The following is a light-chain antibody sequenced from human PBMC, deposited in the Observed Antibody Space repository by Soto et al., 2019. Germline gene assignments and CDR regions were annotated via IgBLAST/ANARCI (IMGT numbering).Light chain of an antibody. V-gene: IGKV3-15*01. CDR2: YAS. Sequence: EIMMTQSPATLSVSPGERATLSCRASQSVGNNLAWYQQKPGQTPRLLIYYASTRATGVPARFSGSGSGTEFTLTISSLQSEDFALYYCQQYDDWPPITFGQGTRLEIK. CDR3: QQYDDWPPIT. J-gene: IGKJ5*01. CDR1: QSVGNN.